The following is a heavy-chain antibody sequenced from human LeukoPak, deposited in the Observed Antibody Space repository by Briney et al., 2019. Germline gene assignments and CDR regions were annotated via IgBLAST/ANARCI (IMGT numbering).Heavy chain of an antibody. J-gene: IGHJ4*02. CDR1: GFAFSSHA. V-gene: IGHV3-23*01. D-gene: IGHD2-15*01. Sequence: GGSLRLSCAASGFAFSSHAMSWVRQAPGKGLEWVSSISDSGGDTFYANSVKGRFAISRDNFKNTLYLQMNSLRAEDTAAYYCTKRGAYGSGRSYFFEFWGQGTLVTVSS. CDR2: ISDSGGDT. CDR3: TKRGAYGSGRSYFFEF.